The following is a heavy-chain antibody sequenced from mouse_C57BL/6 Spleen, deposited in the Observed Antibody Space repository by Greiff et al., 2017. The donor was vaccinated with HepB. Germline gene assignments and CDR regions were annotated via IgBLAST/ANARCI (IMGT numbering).Heavy chain of an antibody. J-gene: IGHJ3*01. CDR3: ARGSYEAWFAY. D-gene: IGHD1-1*02. CDR2: ISDGGSYT. CDR1: GFTFSSYA. V-gene: IGHV5-4*03. Sequence: DVKLVESGGGLVKPGGSLKLSCAASGFTFSSYAMSWVRQTPEKRLEWVATISDGGSYTYYPDNVKGRFTISRDNAKNNLYLQMSHLKSEDTAMYYCARGSYEAWFAYWGQGTLVTVSA.